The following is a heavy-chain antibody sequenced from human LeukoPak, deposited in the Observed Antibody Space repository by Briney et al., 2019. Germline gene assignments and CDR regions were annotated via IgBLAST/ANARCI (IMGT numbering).Heavy chain of an antibody. V-gene: IGHV1-3*01. CDR1: GYTFTSYA. J-gene: IGHJ4*02. D-gene: IGHD2-2*01. CDR3: AREGGADCSSTSCYWSYYFDY. Sequence: ASVKVSCKASGYTFTSYAMHWVRQAPGQRLEWMGWINAGNGNTKYSQKFQGRVTITRDTSASTAYMELSGLRSEDTAVYYCAREGGADCSSTSCYWSYYFDYWGQGTLVTVSS. CDR2: INAGNGNT.